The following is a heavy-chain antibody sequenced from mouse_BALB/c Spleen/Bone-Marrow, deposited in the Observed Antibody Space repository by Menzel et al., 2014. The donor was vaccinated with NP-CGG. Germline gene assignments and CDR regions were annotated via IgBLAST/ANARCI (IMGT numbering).Heavy chain of an antibody. CDR1: GFTFSNYG. CDR2: ISSGGSYT. J-gene: IGHJ4*01. Sequence: EVKVVESGGDLVKPGGSLKLSYAASGFTFSNYGMSWVRQTPDKRLEWVATISSGGSYTYYPDSVKGRFTISRDNAKNTLYLQMSSLKSEDTAMYYCARRDGGPMDYWGQGTSVTVSS. V-gene: IGHV5-6*02. CDR3: ARRDGGPMDY. D-gene: IGHD2-3*01.